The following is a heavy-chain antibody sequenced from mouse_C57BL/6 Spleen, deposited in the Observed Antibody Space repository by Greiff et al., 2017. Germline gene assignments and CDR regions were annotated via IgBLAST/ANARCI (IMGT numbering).Heavy chain of an antibody. CDR3: AVGGYYDYSWFAY. Sequence: EVMLVESGGGLVKPGGSLKLSCAASGFTFSSYTMSWVRQTPEKRLEWVATISGGGGNTYYPDSVKGRFTISRDNAKNTLYLQMSSLRSEDTALYYCAVGGYYDYSWFAYWGQGTLVTVSA. V-gene: IGHV5-9*01. J-gene: IGHJ3*01. D-gene: IGHD2-4*01. CDR1: GFTFSSYT. CDR2: ISGGGGNT.